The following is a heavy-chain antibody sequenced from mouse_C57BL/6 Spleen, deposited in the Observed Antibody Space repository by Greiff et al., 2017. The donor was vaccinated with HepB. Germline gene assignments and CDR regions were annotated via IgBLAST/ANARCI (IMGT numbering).Heavy chain of an antibody. Sequence: QVHVKQPGTELVKPGASVKLSCKASGYTFTSYWMHWVKQRPGQGLEWIGNINPSNGGTNYNEKFKSKATLTVDKSSSTAYMQLSSLTSEDSAVYYCAREGYDYDWTWFAYWGQGTLVTVSA. D-gene: IGHD2-4*01. V-gene: IGHV1-53*01. CDR2: INPSNGGT. CDR3: AREGYDYDWTWFAY. J-gene: IGHJ3*01. CDR1: GYTFTSYW.